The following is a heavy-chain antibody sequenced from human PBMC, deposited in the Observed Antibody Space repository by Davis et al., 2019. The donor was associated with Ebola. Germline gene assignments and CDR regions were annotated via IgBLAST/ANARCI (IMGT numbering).Heavy chain of an antibody. V-gene: IGHV7-4-1*02. CDR2: INTNTGNP. CDR1: GGTFSRYT. CDR3: ARERGVLEWLLFGDYYYGMDV. Sequence: ASVKVSCKASGGTFSRYTISWVRQAPGQGLEWMGWINTNTGNPTYAQGFTGRFVFSLDTSVSTAYLQISSLKAEDTAVYYCARERGVLEWLLFGDYYYGMDVWGKGTTVTVSS. D-gene: IGHD3-3*01. J-gene: IGHJ6*04.